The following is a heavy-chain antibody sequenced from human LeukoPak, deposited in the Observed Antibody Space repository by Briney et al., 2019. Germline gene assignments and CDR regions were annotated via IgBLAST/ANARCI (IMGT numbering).Heavy chain of an antibody. Sequence: PGGSLRLSCAASGFTFSRYRMNWVRQAPGKGLEWVSSISSSSSYIYYADSVKGRFTISRDNAKNSLYLQMNSLRAEDTAVYYCARGGYDILTGYYTDGYWGQGTLVTVSS. V-gene: IGHV3-21*01. CDR3: ARGGYDILTGYYTDGY. CDR2: ISSSSSYI. CDR1: GFTFSRYR. J-gene: IGHJ4*02. D-gene: IGHD3-9*01.